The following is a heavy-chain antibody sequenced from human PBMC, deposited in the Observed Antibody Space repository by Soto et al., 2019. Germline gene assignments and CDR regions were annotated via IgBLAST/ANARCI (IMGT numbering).Heavy chain of an antibody. CDR3: ASSFFGSSSWSPNWFDP. J-gene: IGHJ5*02. CDR1: GFTFSDYY. D-gene: IGHD6-13*01. V-gene: IGHV3-11*01. Sequence: GGSLRLSCAASGFTFSDYYMSWIRQAPGKGLEWVSYISSSGSTIYYADSVKGRFTISRDNAKNSLYLQMNSLRAEDTAVYYCASSFFGSSSWSPNWFDPWGQGTLVTVSS. CDR2: ISSSGSTI.